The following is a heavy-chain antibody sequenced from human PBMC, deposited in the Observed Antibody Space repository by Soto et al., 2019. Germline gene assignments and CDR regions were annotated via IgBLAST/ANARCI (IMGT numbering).Heavy chain of an antibody. J-gene: IGHJ5*02. CDR2: ISPSGGST. D-gene: IGHD3-3*01. Sequence: GXSVKVSCKASVYTFTSYYMHWVRQAPGQGLEWMGIISPSGGSTSYAQKFQGRVTMTRDTSTSTVYMELSSLRSEDTAVYYCARDFEYYDFWSGYYLYNWFDHWGQGTLVTVSS. CDR1: VYTFTSYY. V-gene: IGHV1-46*01. CDR3: ARDFEYYDFWSGYYLYNWFDH.